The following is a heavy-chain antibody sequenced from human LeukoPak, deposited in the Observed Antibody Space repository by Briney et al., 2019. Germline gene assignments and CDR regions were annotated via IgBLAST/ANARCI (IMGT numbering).Heavy chain of an antibody. CDR1: GFTFSSYA. CDR2: ITGGGGDT. D-gene: IGHD2-2*01. CDR3: AKGSSISRPYFFDY. V-gene: IGHV3-23*01. Sequence: PGGSLRLSCAASGFTFSSYAMGWVRQAPGKGLEWVSAITGGGGDTFHADSVKGRFTISRDNSKSTLYMQVNSLRAEDTAVYYCAKGSSISRPYFFDYWGQGTLITVSS. J-gene: IGHJ4*02.